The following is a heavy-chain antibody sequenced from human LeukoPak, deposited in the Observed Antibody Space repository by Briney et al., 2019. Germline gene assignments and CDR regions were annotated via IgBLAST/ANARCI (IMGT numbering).Heavy chain of an antibody. CDR2: INPNSGGT. J-gene: IGHJ5*02. CDR3: AGDSDMSSYGLVSWFDP. Sequence: AAVTVSYMDSVYTFTDYYMQGVRQAPGQGGERMGWINPNSGGTTYAPHSPARLTMTRDTSLNTPHMALSPLRSHHTAVYSCAGDSDMSSYGLVSWFDPWGQGTLVTVSS. D-gene: IGHD5-18*01. V-gene: IGHV1-2*02. CDR1: VYTFTDYY.